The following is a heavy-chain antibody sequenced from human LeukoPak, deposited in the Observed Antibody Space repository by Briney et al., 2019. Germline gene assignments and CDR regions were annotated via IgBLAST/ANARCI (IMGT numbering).Heavy chain of an antibody. CDR1: GFTFSSYE. D-gene: IGHD4-17*01. Sequence: GGSLRLSCAASGFTFSSYEMNWVRQAPGKGLEWVSYISSSGSTIYYADSVKGRFTISRDNAKNSLYLQMNSLRAEDTAVYYCAGSGYGDYGQYFDYWGQGTLVTVSS. J-gene: IGHJ4*02. V-gene: IGHV3-48*03. CDR3: AGSGYGDYGQYFDY. CDR2: ISSSGSTI.